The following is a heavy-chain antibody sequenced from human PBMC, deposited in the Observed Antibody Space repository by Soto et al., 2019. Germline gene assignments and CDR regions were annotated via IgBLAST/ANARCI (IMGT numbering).Heavy chain of an antibody. J-gene: IGHJ6*03. CDR2: VYYSGST. CDR3: ARGGRSAYYYYMGV. Sequence: SETLSLTCTVSGGSISTYYWSWVRQPPGKGLEWIGYVYYSGSTNYNPSLKSRVTISVDTSKNQFSLKLTSVTASDTAMYYCARGGRSAYYYYMGVWGKGTTVTVSS. CDR1: GGSISTYY. V-gene: IGHV4-59*01.